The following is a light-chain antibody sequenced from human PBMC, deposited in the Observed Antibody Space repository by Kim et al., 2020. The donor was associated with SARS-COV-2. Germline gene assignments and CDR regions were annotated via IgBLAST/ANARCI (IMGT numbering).Light chain of an antibody. CDR1: SNDVGGFDY. CDR2: EVS. V-gene: IGLV2-8*01. CDR3: SSYAGSNTYV. J-gene: IGLJ1*01. Sequence: GQSVTISCTGTSNDVGGFDYVSGYQQHPGKAPKLIISEVSKRPSGVPDRFSGSKSGNTASLTVSGLQGEDEAVYYCSSYAGSNTYVYGTGTKVTVL.